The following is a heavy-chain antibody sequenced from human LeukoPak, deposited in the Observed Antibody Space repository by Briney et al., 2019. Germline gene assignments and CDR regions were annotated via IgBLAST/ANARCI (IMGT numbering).Heavy chain of an antibody. CDR3: ARHRAEMATIIDDAFDI. CDR1: GSSIGTYS. D-gene: IGHD5-24*01. Sequence: SGTLSLTCTVSGSSIGTYSWGWIRQPPGKGLEWAGYIYTTGSTHYNPSLKSRVTMSLDTSKNQFSLRLSSVTAADTAVFYCARHRAEMATIIDDAFDIWGQGTMVTVSS. V-gene: IGHV4-4*09. J-gene: IGHJ3*02. CDR2: IYTTGST.